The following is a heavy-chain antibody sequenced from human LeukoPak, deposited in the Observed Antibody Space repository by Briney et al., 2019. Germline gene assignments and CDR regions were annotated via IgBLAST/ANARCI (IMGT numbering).Heavy chain of an antibody. CDR2: IRYDGSNK. Sequence: GGSLRLSYAASGFTLSTYGMHWVRQAPGKGLEWVAFIRYDGSNKYYADSVKGRFTISRDNSKNTLYLQMNSLRAEDTAVYYCAKIAAANCGGDCYSGAYYFDYWGQGTLVTVSS. CDR1: GFTLSTYG. CDR3: AKIAAANCGGDCYSGAYYFDY. J-gene: IGHJ4*02. V-gene: IGHV3-30*02. D-gene: IGHD2-21*02.